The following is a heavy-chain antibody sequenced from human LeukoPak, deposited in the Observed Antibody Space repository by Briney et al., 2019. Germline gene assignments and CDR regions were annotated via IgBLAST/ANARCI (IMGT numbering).Heavy chain of an antibody. V-gene: IGHV1-18*01. CDR2: ISAYSRNT. Sequence: ASVKVSCTASGSTFTNYSIYWVRQAPGQGLEWMGWISAYSRNTNSAQNRQGRVTMTTDTSTSTVYMELRSLRSDDTAVYYFARGSVYYYYMDVWGKGTTVTVSS. CDR3: ARGSVYYYYMDV. J-gene: IGHJ6*03. CDR1: GSTFTNYS.